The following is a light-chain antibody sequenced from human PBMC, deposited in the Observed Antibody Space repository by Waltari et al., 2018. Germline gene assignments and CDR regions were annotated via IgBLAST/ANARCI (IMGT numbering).Light chain of an antibody. J-gene: IGLJ3*02. V-gene: IGLV3-21*02. CDR1: NIGSYS. Sequence: SYLLTQPPSVSVAPGQTASRTCGGENIGSYSVPRYQPKGGQAPVMVIHDGGARPSGIPQRFSGSNSGNTATLTISRVEAGDEADYYCQLWDTSTDQVVFGGGTKLTVL. CDR3: QLWDTSTDQVV. CDR2: DGG.